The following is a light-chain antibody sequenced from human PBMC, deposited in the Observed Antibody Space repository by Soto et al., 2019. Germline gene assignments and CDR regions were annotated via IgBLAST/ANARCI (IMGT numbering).Light chain of an antibody. J-gene: IGKJ2*01. CDR3: QLRET. V-gene: IGKV1-5*03. CDR2: KAS. CDR1: QSISSW. Sequence: DIQMTQSPSTLSASVGDRVTITCRASQSISSWLAWYQQKPGKAPKLLIYKASSLESGVPSRFSGSGSGTEFNITMSSFQRHHFAAYSCQLRETFGQGTKLEIK.